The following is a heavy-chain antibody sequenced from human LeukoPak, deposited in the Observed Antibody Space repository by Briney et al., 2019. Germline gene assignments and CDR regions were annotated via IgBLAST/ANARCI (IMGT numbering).Heavy chain of an antibody. CDR2: INPNSGGT. CDR3: ARERGYSSSLDY. V-gene: IGHV1-2*02. D-gene: IGHD6-13*01. J-gene: IGHJ4*02. CDR1: GYTLTGYY. Sequence: EASVKVSCKASGYTLTGYYMHWVRQAPGQGLEWMGWINPNSGGTNYAQKFQGRVTMTRDTSISTAYMELSRLRSDDTAVYYCARERGYSSSLDYWGQGTLVTVSS.